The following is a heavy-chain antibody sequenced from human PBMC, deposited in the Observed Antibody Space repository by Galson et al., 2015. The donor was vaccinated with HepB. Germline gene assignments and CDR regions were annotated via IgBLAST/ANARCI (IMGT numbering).Heavy chain of an antibody. CDR1: GYTFTGYY. J-gene: IGHJ3*01. CDR3: ARGDVDTAMVSEY. D-gene: IGHD5-18*01. Sequence: SVKVSCKASGYTFTGYYMHWVRQAPGQGLEWMGWINPNSGGTNYAQKFQGRVTMTRDTSISTAYMELSRLRSDDTAVYYCARGDVDTAMVSEYWGQGTMVTVSS. CDR2: INPNSGGT. V-gene: IGHV1-2*02.